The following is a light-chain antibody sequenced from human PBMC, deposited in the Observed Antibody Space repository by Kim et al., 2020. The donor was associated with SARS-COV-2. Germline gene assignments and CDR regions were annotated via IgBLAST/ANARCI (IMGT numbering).Light chain of an antibody. J-gene: IGKJ4*01. Sequence: PGERATLFCRASQSVSNFRLAWNQQLPGQAPRLLIYDSSTWATGITDRFSGSLSVTDFTLTISRLEPDDCAVYYSQQYGTSSLIFRGGSKV. CDR1: QSVSNFR. CDR3: QQYGTSSLI. CDR2: DSS. V-gene: IGKV3-20*01.